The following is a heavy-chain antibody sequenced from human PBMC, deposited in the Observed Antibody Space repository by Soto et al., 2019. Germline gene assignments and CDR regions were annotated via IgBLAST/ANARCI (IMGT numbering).Heavy chain of an antibody. D-gene: IGHD6-13*01. CDR3: AATNRVYNWFDS. CDR2: IYTSGST. V-gene: IGHV4-4*07. J-gene: IGHJ5*01. Sequence: SETLSLTCTVSGGSISSYYWSWIRQPAGKGLEWIGRIYTSGSTNYNPSLKSRVTMSVDTSKNQFSLKLSSVAAADTAVYYCAATNRVYNWFDSWGQGTLVTVSS. CDR1: GGSISSYY.